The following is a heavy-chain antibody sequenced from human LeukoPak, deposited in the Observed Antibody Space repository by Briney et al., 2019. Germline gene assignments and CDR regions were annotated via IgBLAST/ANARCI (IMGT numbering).Heavy chain of an antibody. Sequence: ASVKVSCKASGYTFTSYGISWVRQAPGQGLEWMGWISAYNGNTNYAQKLQGRVTMTEDTSTDTAYMELSSLRSEDTAVYYCATNVWGSYRKNYYYYYMDVWGKGTTVTVSS. CDR2: ISAYNGNT. V-gene: IGHV1-18*01. CDR1: GYTFTSYG. D-gene: IGHD3-16*02. CDR3: ATNVWGSYRKNYYYYYMDV. J-gene: IGHJ6*03.